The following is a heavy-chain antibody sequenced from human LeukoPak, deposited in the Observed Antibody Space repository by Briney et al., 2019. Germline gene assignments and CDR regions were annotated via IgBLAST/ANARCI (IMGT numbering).Heavy chain of an antibody. CDR2: ISGSGGST. J-gene: IGHJ4*02. V-gene: IGHV3-23*01. CDR3: AKDVGITMIVVVTYYFDY. Sequence: GGSLRLSCAASGFTFSGYAMSWVRQAPGKGLDWVSAISGSGGSTYYADSVKGRFTISRDNSKNTLYLQMNSLRAEDTAVYYCAKDVGITMIVVVTYYFDYWGQGTLVTVSS. CDR1: GFTFSGYA. D-gene: IGHD3-22*01.